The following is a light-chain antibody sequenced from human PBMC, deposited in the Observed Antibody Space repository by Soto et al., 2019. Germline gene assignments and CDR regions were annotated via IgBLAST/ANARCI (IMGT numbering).Light chain of an antibody. CDR1: QSVSSN. CDR3: QQYCNWPRT. J-gene: IGKJ1*01. V-gene: IGKV3-15*01. Sequence: ETMMTQTPATLAVSPGERATLACRASQSVSSNLAWYQQKPGQAPRLLIYGASTRATGIPARFSGSGTGTEFTLAIGCLQSGDFAVYFCQQYCNWPRTLGQGTKVDIK. CDR2: GAS.